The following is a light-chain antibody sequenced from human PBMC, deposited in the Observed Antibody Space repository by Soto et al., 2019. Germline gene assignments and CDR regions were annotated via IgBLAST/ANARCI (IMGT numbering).Light chain of an antibody. J-gene: IGKJ3*01. V-gene: IGKV3D-20*02. Sequence: EIVLTQSPGTLSLSPGERATLSCRTSQSVSSSYLAWYQQQPGQAPRLLIYGASSRATGIPDRFSGSGSETDFTLTISSLEPEDFAVYYCQQRADWPPIFTFGPGTKVDIK. CDR2: GAS. CDR3: QQRADWPPIFT. CDR1: QSVSSSY.